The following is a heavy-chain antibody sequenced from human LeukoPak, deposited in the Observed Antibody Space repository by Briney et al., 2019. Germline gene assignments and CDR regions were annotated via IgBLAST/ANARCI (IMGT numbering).Heavy chain of an antibody. Sequence: KPSETLSLTCTVSGGSISSSSYYWGWIRQPPGKGLEWIGSIYYSGSTYYNPSLKSRVTISVDASKNQFSLKLSSVTAADTAVYYCARAAAGTLYFDYWGQGTLVTVSS. V-gene: IGHV4-39*01. J-gene: IGHJ4*02. CDR1: GGSISSSSYY. CDR3: ARAAAGTLYFDY. D-gene: IGHD6-13*01. CDR2: IYYSGST.